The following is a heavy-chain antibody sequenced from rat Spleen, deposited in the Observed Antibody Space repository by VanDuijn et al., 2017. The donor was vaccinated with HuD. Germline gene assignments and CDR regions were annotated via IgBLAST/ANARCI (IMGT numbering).Heavy chain of an antibody. CDR3: ASQYYYDGYYRDY. D-gene: IGHD1-12*03. CDR1: GFSLTSHN. V-gene: IGHV2-30*01. Sequence: QVQLKESGPGLVQPSQTLSLSCTVSGFSLTSHNVHRVRQPSGEGLAWMGVMWTGGSTDYNSALKSRLSISRDTSKSQVFLKMNNLQTEDTAMYFCASQYYYDGYYRDYWGQGVMVTVSS. J-gene: IGHJ2*01. CDR2: MWTGGST.